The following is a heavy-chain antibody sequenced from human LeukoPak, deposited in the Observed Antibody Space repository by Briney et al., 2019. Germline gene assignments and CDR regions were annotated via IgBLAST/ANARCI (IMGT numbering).Heavy chain of an antibody. CDR2: IRYDGSDK. D-gene: IGHD1-26*01. CDR3: ARDPLTGSYGVTCLHP. V-gene: IGHV3-30*02. Sequence: GGSLRLSCAASGFTFSSYGIHWVRQAPVKGLECVAFIRYDGSDKYVADIVKGRFTISRDNSKNTVYLQMNSLRVEDTAIYYCARDPLTGSYGVTCLHPWRQGPLVPVSS. J-gene: IGHJ1*01. CDR1: GFTFSSYG.